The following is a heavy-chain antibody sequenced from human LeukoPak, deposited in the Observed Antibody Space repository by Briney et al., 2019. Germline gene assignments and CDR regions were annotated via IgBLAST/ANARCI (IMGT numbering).Heavy chain of an antibody. CDR3: ARGQQLVPGRLDYFDY. D-gene: IGHD6-13*01. Sequence: GGSLRLSCAASGFTFSSYSMNWVRQAPGKGLEWVSSISGSGSYIHYADSLKGRFTISRDNAKNSLYLQMNSLRAEDTAVYYCARGQQLVPGRLDYFDYWGQGTLVTVSS. V-gene: IGHV3-21*01. CDR1: GFTFSSYS. CDR2: ISGSGSYI. J-gene: IGHJ4*02.